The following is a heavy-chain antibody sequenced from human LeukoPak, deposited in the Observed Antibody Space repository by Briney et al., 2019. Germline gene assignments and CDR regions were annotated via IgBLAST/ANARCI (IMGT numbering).Heavy chain of an antibody. D-gene: IGHD6-19*01. CDR2: ISFDGSNK. Sequence: GGSLRLSCAASGFTFSTYGMHWVRQAPGKGLKWVALISFDGSNKFFADSVKGRFTISRDNSQNTVYLQMNSLRAEDTAVYYCAKGYSSGWYRWFDPWGQGTLVTVSS. CDR3: AKGYSSGWYRWFDP. CDR1: GFTFSTYG. J-gene: IGHJ5*02. V-gene: IGHV3-33*08.